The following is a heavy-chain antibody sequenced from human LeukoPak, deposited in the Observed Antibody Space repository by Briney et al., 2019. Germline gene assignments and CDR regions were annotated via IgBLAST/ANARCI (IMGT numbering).Heavy chain of an antibody. D-gene: IGHD2-2*01. Sequence: SETLSLTCAVYGGSFSGYYWSWIRQPPGKGLEWIGEINHSGSTNYNPSLESRVTISVDTSKNQFSLKLSSMTAADTAVYYRARAPSTSLGNDYRGQGTLVTVSS. J-gene: IGHJ4*02. V-gene: IGHV4-34*01. CDR2: INHSGST. CDR3: ARAPSTSLGNDY. CDR1: GGSFSGYY.